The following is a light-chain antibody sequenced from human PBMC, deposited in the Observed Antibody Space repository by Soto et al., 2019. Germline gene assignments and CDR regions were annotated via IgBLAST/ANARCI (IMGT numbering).Light chain of an antibody. V-gene: IGLV1-40*01. CDR3: HSYDSSLSGYV. Sequence: QSVLTQPPSVSGAPGQRVTISCTGSSSNIGAGYDVHWYQHLPGTAPKLLIYGNNNRPSGVPERFSGSKSGTSASLAITGLQAEDEADYYCHSYDSSLSGYVFGTGTKLTVL. CDR2: GNN. J-gene: IGLJ1*01. CDR1: SSNIGAGYD.